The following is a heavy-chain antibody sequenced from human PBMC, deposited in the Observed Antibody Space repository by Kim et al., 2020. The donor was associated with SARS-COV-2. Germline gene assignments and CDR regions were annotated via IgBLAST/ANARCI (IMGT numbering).Heavy chain of an antibody. D-gene: IGHD2-8*01. Sequence: SETLSLTCTVSGGSISSSSYYWGWIRQPPGKGLEWIGSIYYSGSTYYNPSLKSRVTISVDTSKNQFSLKLSSVTAADTAVYYCASRRDPPNCTNGVCRGFDYWGQGTLVTVSS. CDR1: GGSISSSSYY. CDR2: IYYSGST. V-gene: IGHV4-39*01. J-gene: IGHJ4*02. CDR3: ASRRDPPNCTNGVCRGFDY.